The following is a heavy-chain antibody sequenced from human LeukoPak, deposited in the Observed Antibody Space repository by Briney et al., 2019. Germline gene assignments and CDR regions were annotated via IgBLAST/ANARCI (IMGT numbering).Heavy chain of an antibody. D-gene: IGHD6-19*01. CDR2: INHSGST. CDR3: AKDTQWLVDMVDY. V-gene: IGHV4-34*01. Sequence: SETLSLTCAVYGGSFSGYYWSWIRQPPGKGLEWIGEINHSGSTNYNPSLKSRVTISVDTSKNQFSLKLSSVTAADTAVYYCAKDTQWLVDMVDYWGQGTLVTVSS. J-gene: IGHJ4*02. CDR1: GGSFSGYY.